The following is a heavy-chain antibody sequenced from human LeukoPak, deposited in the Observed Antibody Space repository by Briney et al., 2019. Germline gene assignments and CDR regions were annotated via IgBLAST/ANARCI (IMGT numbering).Heavy chain of an antibody. CDR2: ISYDGSNK. CDR3: ARSVGATGNFDY. CDR1: GFTFSSYA. J-gene: IGHJ4*02. V-gene: IGHV3-30-3*01. D-gene: IGHD1-26*01. Sequence: PGGSLRLSCAASGFTFSSYAMHWVRQAPGKGLEWVAVISYDGSNKYYADSVKGRFTISRDNSKNTLYLQTNSLRAEDTAVYYCARSVGATGNFDYWGQGTLVTVSS.